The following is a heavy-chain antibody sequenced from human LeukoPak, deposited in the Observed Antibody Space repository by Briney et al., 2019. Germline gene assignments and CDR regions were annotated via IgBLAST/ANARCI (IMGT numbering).Heavy chain of an antibody. D-gene: IGHD3-16*02. CDR1: GGTFSSYA. CDR2: IIPIFGTA. J-gene: IGHJ4*02. V-gene: IGHV1-69*13. CDR3: ARGPIRLGELSSYFDY. Sequence: GASVKVSCKASGGTFSSYAISWVRQAPGQGLEWMGGIIPIFGTANYAQKFQGRVTTTADESTSTAYMELSSLRSEDTAVYYCARGPIRLGELSSYFDYWGQGTLVTVSS.